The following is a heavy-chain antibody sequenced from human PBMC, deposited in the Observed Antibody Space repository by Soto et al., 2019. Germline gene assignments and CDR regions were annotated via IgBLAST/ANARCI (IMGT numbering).Heavy chain of an antibody. V-gene: IGHV3-7*04. J-gene: IGHJ6*02. CDR1: GFTFSSYW. CDR2: IKQDGSEK. CDR3: VREGFRGVMDV. Sequence: EVQLVESGGGLVQPGGSLRLSCAASGFTFSSYWMSWVRQAPGKGLEWVANIKQDGSEKYYVDSVKGRFTISRANAKNSLYLQMNSLRAEDTAVYYCVREGFRGVMDVRVQGTTVTVSS. D-gene: IGHD3-10*01.